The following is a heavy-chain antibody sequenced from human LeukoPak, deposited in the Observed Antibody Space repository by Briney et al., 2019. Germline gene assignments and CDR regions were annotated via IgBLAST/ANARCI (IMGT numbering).Heavy chain of an antibody. J-gene: IGHJ3*01. CDR2: TYYRSKLHY. CDR1: GDSVSSTDAG. CDR3: ARDVAFDV. Sequence: SQTLSLTCAISGDSVSSTDAGWNWLRLSPSRGLEWLGRTYYRSKLHYEYASSLISRITINPDTAKNQFSLQLNSVTPEDTAVYYCARDVAFDVWGQGTLVTVSS. V-gene: IGHV6-1*01.